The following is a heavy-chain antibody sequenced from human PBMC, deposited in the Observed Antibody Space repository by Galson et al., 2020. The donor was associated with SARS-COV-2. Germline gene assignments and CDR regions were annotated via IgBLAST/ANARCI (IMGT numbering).Heavy chain of an antibody. D-gene: IGHD6-19*01. CDR1: GGSISGISYY. V-gene: IGHV4-61*02. CDR3: SAGPVAGTGE. J-gene: IGHJ4*02. Sequence: SATLSLTCAVSGGSISGISYYWSWIRQPAGKGLEWIGRIYSSGSTNYNPSLKSRVTISVDTSKNQFSLKQTSVTAADTAVYYCSAGPVAGTGEWGQGTLVTVSS. CDR2: IYSSGST.